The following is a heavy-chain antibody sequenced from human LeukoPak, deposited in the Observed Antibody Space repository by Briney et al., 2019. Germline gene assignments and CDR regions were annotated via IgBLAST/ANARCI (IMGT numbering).Heavy chain of an antibody. Sequence: GGSLRLSCTASGFTFSNFWMGWVRQAPGKGLEWVANIKQDETEKFYLGSVKGRFTISRVNAKNSLYLQMNSLRVEDTALYYCARGPLGFPDLDYYGMDVWGQGTTVTVSS. CDR1: GFTFSNFW. V-gene: IGHV3-7*03. J-gene: IGHJ6*02. CDR2: IKQDETEK. CDR3: ARGPLGFPDLDYYGMDV. D-gene: IGHD7-27*01.